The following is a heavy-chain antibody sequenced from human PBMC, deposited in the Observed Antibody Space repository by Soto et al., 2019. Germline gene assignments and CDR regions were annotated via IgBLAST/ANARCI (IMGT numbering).Heavy chain of an antibody. CDR2: VYYSGTT. CDR3: ARTTAVPNTLRSRYFFDY. J-gene: IGHJ4*02. V-gene: IGHV4-61*01. Sequence: PSETLSLTCTVSGGSVSSGSYYWSWIRQPPGKRLGWIGYVYYSGTTNYNPSLKSRVTISVDLSKNQFSLRLSSVTTADTALYYCARTTAVPNTLRSRYFFDYWGQGTLVTVSS. CDR1: GGSVSSGSYY. D-gene: IGHD4-17*01.